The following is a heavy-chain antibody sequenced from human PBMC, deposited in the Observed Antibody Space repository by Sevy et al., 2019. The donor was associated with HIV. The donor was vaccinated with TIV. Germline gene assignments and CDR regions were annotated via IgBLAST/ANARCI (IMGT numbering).Heavy chain of an antibody. Sequence: SESLSLTCTVSGGSMSSYFWSWIRQPPGKGLEWIGYIYYTGTTNKNPSLKSRLTMSLDTSKNRFSLKLTAVTAADTAGYYCARDSVLSPRVFDSWGQGTLVTVSS. CDR2: IYYTGTT. CDR1: GGSMSSYF. J-gene: IGHJ4*02. V-gene: IGHV4-59*01. D-gene: IGHD3-10*01. CDR3: ARDSVLSPRVFDS.